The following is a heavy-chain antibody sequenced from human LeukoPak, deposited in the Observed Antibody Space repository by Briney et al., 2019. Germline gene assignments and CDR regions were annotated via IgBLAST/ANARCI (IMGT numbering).Heavy chain of an antibody. CDR1: GGSISSYY. J-gene: IGHJ4*02. Sequence: SETLSLTCTVSGGSISSYYWSWIRQPAGKGLEWIGRIYTSGSTNYNPSLKSRVTMSVDTSKNQFSLKLSSVTAADTAVYYCARGPPLWSGYYYFDYWGQGTLVTVSS. CDR3: ARGPPLWSGYYYFDY. CDR2: IYTSGST. D-gene: IGHD3-3*01. V-gene: IGHV4-4*07.